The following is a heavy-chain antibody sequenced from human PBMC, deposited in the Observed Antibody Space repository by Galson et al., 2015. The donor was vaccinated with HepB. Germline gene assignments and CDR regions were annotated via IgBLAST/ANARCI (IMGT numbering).Heavy chain of an antibody. CDR1: GFTFSSYW. CDR3: ARQMVRGVIIGGSYYFDY. J-gene: IGHJ4*02. V-gene: IGHV3-7*01. CDR2: IKQDGSEK. Sequence: SLRLSCAASGFTFSSYWMSWVRQAPGKGLEWVANIKQDGSEKYYVDSVKGRFTISRDNAKNSLYLQMNSLRAEDTAVYYCARQMVRGVIIGGSYYFDYWGRGTLVTVSS. D-gene: IGHD3-10*01.